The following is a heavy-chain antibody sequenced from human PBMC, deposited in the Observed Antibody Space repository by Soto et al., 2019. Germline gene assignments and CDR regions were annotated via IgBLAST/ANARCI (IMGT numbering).Heavy chain of an antibody. CDR1: GGSISSYY. D-gene: IGHD2-2*01. Sequence: PSETLSLTCTVSGGSISSYYWSWIRQPAGKGLERIGRIYTSGSTNYNPSLKSRVTMSVDTSKNQFSLKLSSVPAADTAVYYCAIGYCSSTSCHSYYYGMDVWGQGTTVTVSS. CDR2: IYTSGST. V-gene: IGHV4-4*07. CDR3: AIGYCSSTSCHSYYYGMDV. J-gene: IGHJ6*02.